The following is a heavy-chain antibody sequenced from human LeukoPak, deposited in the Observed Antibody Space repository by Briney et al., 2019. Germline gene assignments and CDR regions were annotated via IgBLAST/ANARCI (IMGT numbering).Heavy chain of an antibody. Sequence: GGSLRLSCLTSGFTLSTSAMSWVRQAPGKGLEWISGISGSGASTYYADSVKGRFTISRDDSRNTLYLQMNSLRAEDTAVYYCARDHRRYYDSSGYSPRDAFDIWGQGTMVTVSS. V-gene: IGHV3-23*01. CDR3: ARDHRRYYDSSGYSPRDAFDI. CDR1: GFTLSTSA. D-gene: IGHD3-22*01. CDR2: ISGSGAST. J-gene: IGHJ3*02.